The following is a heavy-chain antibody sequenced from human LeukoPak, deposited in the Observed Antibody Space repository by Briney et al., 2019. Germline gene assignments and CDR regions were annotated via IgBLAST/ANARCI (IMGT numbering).Heavy chain of an antibody. CDR1: GGTFSSYA. J-gene: IGHJ3*02. CDR2: IIPILGIA. CDR3: GSESPKGTVTFDDAFDI. V-gene: IGHV1-69*04. Sequence: GASVKVSCKASGGTFSSYAISWVRQAPGQGLEWMGRIIPILGIANYAQKFQGRVTITADKSTSTAYMELSSLRSEDTAVYYCGSESPKGTVTFDDAFDIWGQGTMVTVSS. D-gene: IGHD4-17*01.